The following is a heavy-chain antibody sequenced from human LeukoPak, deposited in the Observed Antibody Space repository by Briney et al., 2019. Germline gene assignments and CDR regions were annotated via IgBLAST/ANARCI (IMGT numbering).Heavy chain of an antibody. Sequence: PGGSLRPSCAASGLTFSSYGMHWVRQAPGKGLEWVAVISYDGSNKYYADSVKGRFTISRDNSKNTLYLQMNSLRAEDTAVYYCAKRLEPSAYYDFWSGYYFDYWGQGTLVTVSS. CDR1: GLTFSSYG. CDR3: AKRLEPSAYYDFWSGYYFDY. CDR2: ISYDGSNK. V-gene: IGHV3-30*18. J-gene: IGHJ4*02. D-gene: IGHD3-3*01.